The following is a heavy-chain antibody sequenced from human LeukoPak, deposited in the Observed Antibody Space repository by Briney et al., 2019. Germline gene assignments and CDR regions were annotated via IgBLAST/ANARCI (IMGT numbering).Heavy chain of an antibody. Sequence: GGSLRLSCAASGFTFSSYWMSWVRQAPGKGLEWVSAISGSGGSTYYADSVKGRFTISRDNSKNTLYLQMNSLRAEDTAVYYCARDRDYYDSSGYSFDYWGQGTLVTVSS. CDR2: ISGSGGST. CDR3: ARDRDYYDSSGYSFDY. D-gene: IGHD3-22*01. J-gene: IGHJ4*02. V-gene: IGHV3-23*01. CDR1: GFTFSSYW.